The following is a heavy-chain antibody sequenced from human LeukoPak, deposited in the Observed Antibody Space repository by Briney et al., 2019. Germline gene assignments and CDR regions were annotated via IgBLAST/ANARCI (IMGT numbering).Heavy chain of an antibody. V-gene: IGHV3-43*02. J-gene: IGHJ4*02. CDR2: VSGDGATT. CDR1: GFTFDEYA. D-gene: IGHD3-22*01. Sequence: GGSLRLSCAASGFTFDEYAIHWVRQAPGKGLEWVGLVSGDGATTYYATSAKGRFTISRDNAKNSLYLEMNSLRAEDTAVYYCARDDSTGYYYLDGWGQGTLVTVSS. CDR3: ARDDSTGYYYLDG.